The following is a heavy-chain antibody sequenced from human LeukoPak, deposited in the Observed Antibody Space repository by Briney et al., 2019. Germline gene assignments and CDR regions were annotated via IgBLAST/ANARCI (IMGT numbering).Heavy chain of an antibody. D-gene: IGHD5-12*01. V-gene: IGHV4-38-2*02. CDR1: NYSISRGYF. J-gene: IGHJ4*02. CDR2: IFHNGST. Sequence: PSETLSLTCNVSNYSISRGYFWGWVRQPPGKGLEWIGSIFHNGSTYYNPSLKSRVTVSVDTSKNQFSLKLNSVTAADTAVYYCARGPSGYHNTGGQGTLVTVSS. CDR3: ARGPSGYHNT.